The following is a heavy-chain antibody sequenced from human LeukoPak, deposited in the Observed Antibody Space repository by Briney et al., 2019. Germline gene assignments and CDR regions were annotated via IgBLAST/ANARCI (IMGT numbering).Heavy chain of an antibody. CDR2: INPDGSST. CDR1: VFTFSTFW. V-gene: IGHV3-74*01. D-gene: IGHD3-22*01. CDR3: ARAWNSGYSPLIDY. Sequence: PGGSLRLSCAASVFTFSTFWMYWVRQTPGKGLVWVSRINPDGSSTTYADFVKGRFTISRDNAKNMLYLQMDSLRAEDTAVYYCARAWNSGYSPLIDYWGQGTLVTVSS. J-gene: IGHJ4*02.